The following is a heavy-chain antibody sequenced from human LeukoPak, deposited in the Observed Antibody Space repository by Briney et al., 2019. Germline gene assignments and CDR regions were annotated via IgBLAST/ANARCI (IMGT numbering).Heavy chain of an antibody. V-gene: IGHV3-23*01. J-gene: IGHJ4*02. D-gene: IGHD6-13*01. CDR3: AKVAPLGSSWYAFNY. Sequence: AGGSLRLSCAASGFTFSTYAMSWVRQAPGKGLEWVSGVTSGGDTTYYADSVKGRFTISRDNSKNTVSLHMNSLRAEDTAVYYCAKVAPLGSSWYAFNYWGQGTLVTVSS. CDR1: GFTFSTYA. CDR2: VTSGGDTT.